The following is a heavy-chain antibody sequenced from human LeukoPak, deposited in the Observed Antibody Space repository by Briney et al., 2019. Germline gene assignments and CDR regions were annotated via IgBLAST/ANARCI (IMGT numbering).Heavy chain of an antibody. CDR3: ARHSYDDILTGTTPPDY. CDR1: GYSFPSYW. CDR2: IYPSNSDT. D-gene: IGHD3-9*01. J-gene: IGHJ4*02. Sequence: GASLRISCQASGYSFPSYWIAWVRPVSGKGLEWLGIIYPSNSDTRYSPSFQGRVTISVDTSVTTAYLQLSSLQTSDTAIYYCARHSYDDILTGTTPPDYWGQGTLLTISS. V-gene: IGHV5-51*01.